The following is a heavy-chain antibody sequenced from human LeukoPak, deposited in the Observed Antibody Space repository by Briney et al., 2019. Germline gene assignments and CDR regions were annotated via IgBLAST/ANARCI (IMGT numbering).Heavy chain of an antibody. J-gene: IGHJ4*02. CDR2: ISGSGGTT. CDR3: AKGYYYGSGSYSTFDY. V-gene: IGHV3-23*01. D-gene: IGHD3-10*01. CDR1: GVTFSSHS. Sequence: GGSLSLTCAASGVTFSSHSLSWLRQAPGKGLEWVSTISGSGGTTYYADSVKGRFTISRDNSKNTLYVQMNSLRADDTAVYYCAKGYYYGSGSYSTFDYWGQGTLVTVSS.